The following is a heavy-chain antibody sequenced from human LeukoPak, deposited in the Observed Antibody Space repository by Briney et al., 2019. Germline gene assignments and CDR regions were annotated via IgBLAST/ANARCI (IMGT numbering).Heavy chain of an antibody. D-gene: IGHD5-24*01. Sequence: PGGSLRLSCAVSGWSFSSYWMSWVRQVPGKGLEWVSSINEVGSDTRYADSVRGRFTISRDNAKNSLYLQMNSLRAEDTAIYYCTRVGYIDEGIDYWGQGTLVTVSS. CDR1: GWSFSSYW. CDR3: TRVGYIDEGIDY. V-gene: IGHV3-7*04. J-gene: IGHJ4*02. CDR2: INEVGSDT.